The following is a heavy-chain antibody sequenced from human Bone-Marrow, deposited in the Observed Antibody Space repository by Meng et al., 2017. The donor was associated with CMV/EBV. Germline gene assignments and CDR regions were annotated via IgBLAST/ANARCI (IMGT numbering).Heavy chain of an antibody. J-gene: IGHJ6*02. V-gene: IGHV3-21*01. CDR1: GFTFSPYN. CDR2: ISSSSSYL. Sequence: GESLKISCAASGFTFSPYNMNWVRQAPGKGLEWVSFISSSSSYLYYADSVKGRFTISRDNAKNSLYLQMNSLRVEDTAVYYCARVEGYYAMDFWGQGTTATSSS. CDR3: ARVEGYYAMDF.